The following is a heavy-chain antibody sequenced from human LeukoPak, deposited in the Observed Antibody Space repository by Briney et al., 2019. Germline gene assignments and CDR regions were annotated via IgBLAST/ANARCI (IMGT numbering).Heavy chain of an antibody. J-gene: IGHJ6*02. CDR1: GFTFSTYW. CDR3: VRDQSSFGSGGYGLGV. V-gene: IGHV3-74*01. Sequence: GGSLRLSCAASGFTFSTYWMHWVRQVPGTGLVWVSRIKGDGSSTSYADSVKGRFTISRDNAKNTLYLQMNSLRAEDTAIYYCVRDQSSFGSGGYGLGVWGQGTTVTVSS. D-gene: IGHD3-10*01. CDR2: IKGDGSST.